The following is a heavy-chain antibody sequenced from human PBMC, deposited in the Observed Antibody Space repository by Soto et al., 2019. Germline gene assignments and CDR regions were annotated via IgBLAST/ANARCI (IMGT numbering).Heavy chain of an antibody. J-gene: IGHJ6*02. D-gene: IGHD2-2*01. V-gene: IGHV5-10-1*01. CDR2: IDPSDSYT. Sequence: SWVRQMPGKGLEWMGRIDPSDSYTNYSPSFQGHVTISADKSISTAYLQWSSLKASDTAMYYCATRAEDIVVVPAAPDYYYGMDVWGQGTTVTASS. CDR3: ATRAEDIVVVPAAPDYYYGMDV.